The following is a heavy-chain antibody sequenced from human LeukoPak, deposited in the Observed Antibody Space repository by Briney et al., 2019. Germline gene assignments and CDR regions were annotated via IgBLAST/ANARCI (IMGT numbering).Heavy chain of an antibody. V-gene: IGHV3-23*01. D-gene: IGHD3-10*01. CDR3: AKVLSDYGSGSFDY. J-gene: IGHJ4*02. CDR1: GFTFSSYA. Sequence: GGSLRLSCAASGFTFSSYAMSWVGQAPGKGLEWVSAISGSGGSTYYADSVKGRFTISRDNSKNTLYLQMNSLRAEDTAVYYCAKVLSDYGSGSFDYWGQGTLVTVSS. CDR2: ISGSGGST.